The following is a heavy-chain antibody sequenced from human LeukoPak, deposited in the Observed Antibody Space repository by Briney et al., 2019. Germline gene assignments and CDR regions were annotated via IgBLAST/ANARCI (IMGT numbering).Heavy chain of an antibody. D-gene: IGHD3-22*01. CDR2: ISSSGSTI. CDR3: ARDRDPGYNDSSGYRRVNAFDI. Sequence: PGGSLRLSCAASGFTFSSYEMIWVRQAPGKGVEWVSYISSSGSTIYYADSVKGRFTISRDNAKNSLYLQMNSLRAEDTAVYYCARDRDPGYNDSSGYRRVNAFDIWGQGTMVTVSS. J-gene: IGHJ3*02. V-gene: IGHV3-48*03. CDR1: GFTFSSYE.